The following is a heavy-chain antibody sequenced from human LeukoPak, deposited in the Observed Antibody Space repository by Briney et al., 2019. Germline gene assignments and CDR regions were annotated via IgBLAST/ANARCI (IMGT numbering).Heavy chain of an antibody. D-gene: IGHD5-18*01. CDR2: ISYSGST. CDR3: ARDGDTAMILFAFDI. CDR1: GGSINRYY. Sequence: SETLSPTCTVSGGSINRYYWSWIRQPPGKGLEWIGYISYSGSTSYNPSLKSRDTISVDTSKNQFSLKLTSVTAADTAVYYCARDGDTAMILFAFDIWGQGTMVTVSS. V-gene: IGHV4-59*01. J-gene: IGHJ3*02.